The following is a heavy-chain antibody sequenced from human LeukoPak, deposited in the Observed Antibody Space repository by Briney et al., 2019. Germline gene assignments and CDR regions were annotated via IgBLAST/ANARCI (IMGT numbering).Heavy chain of an antibody. D-gene: IGHD6-6*01. Sequence: GGSLRLSCATSGLTFSNAWMSWVRQAPGKGLEWVGRIKSKTDGETTDYAAPVKGRFTISRDDSKNTLYLQMNSLRAEDTAVYYCAKGSIADDAFDIWGQGTMVTVSS. CDR2: IKSKTDGETT. CDR3: AKGSIADDAFDI. CDR1: GLTFSNAW. V-gene: IGHV3-15*01. J-gene: IGHJ3*02.